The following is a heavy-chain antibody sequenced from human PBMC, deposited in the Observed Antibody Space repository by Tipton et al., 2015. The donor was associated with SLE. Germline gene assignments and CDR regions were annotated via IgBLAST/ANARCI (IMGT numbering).Heavy chain of an antibody. CDR2: ISSSGSTI. CDR3: ARKGTWIQLWHHFDY. V-gene: IGHV3-48*03. J-gene: IGHJ4*02. Sequence: SLRLSCAASGFTFSSYWMHWVRQAPGKGLEWVSYISSSGSTIYYADSVKGRFTISRDNAKNSLYLQMNSLRAEDTAVYYCARKGTWIQLWHHFDYWGQGTLVTVSS. D-gene: IGHD5-18*01. CDR1: GFTFSSYW.